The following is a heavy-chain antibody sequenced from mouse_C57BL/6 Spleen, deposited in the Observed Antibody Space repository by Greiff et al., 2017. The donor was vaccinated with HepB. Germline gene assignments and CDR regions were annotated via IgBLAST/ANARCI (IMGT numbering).Heavy chain of an antibody. V-gene: IGHV5-16*01. CDR1: GFTFSDYY. CDR3: AREGDYYGSSYPHYAMDY. J-gene: IGHJ4*01. Sequence: EVKLVESEGGLVQPGSSMKLSCTASGFTFSDYYMAWVRQVPEKGLEWVANINYDGSSTYYLDSLKSRFIISRDNAKNILYLQMSSLKSEDTATYYCAREGDYYGSSYPHYAMDYWGQGTSVTVSS. CDR2: INYDGSST. D-gene: IGHD1-1*01.